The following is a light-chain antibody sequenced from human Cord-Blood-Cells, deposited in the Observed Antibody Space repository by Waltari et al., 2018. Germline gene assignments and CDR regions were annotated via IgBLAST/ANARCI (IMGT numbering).Light chain of an antibody. CDR1: SSDVGGYNY. CDR2: DVS. CDR3: SSYTSSSSGV. V-gene: IGLV2-14*01. Sequence: SALPQPASVSGSPGQSITISCTGTSSDVGGYNYVSWYQQHPGKAPKLMIYDVSNRPSGVSNRFSGSKSGNTASLSISGLQAEDEADYYCSSYTSSSSGVFGGGTKLTVL. J-gene: IGLJ2*01.